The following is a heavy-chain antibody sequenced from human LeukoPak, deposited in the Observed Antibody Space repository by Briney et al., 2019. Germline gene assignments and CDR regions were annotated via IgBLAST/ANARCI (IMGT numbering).Heavy chain of an antibody. CDR1: GFTFSSYG. CDR2: ISGSGGTT. CDR3: VKGPRYYYGSGSSPDS. Sequence: GGSLRLSCEAAGFTFSSYGMNWVRQAPGKGLEWVSAISGSGGTTYYADSVKGRFTISRDNSKNTVYLQMNSLRVEDTAVYYCVKGPRYYYGSGSSPDSWGQGTLVTVSS. J-gene: IGHJ4*02. V-gene: IGHV3-23*01. D-gene: IGHD3-10*01.